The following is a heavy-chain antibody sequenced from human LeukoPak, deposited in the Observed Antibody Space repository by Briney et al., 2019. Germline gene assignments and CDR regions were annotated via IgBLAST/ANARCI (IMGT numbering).Heavy chain of an antibody. CDR3: AKDPSTTGPTGDYGMDV. Sequence: PGGSLRLSCAASGFTFSNYEMNWVRQAPGKGLEWVSYISTSGRTIYYADSVKGRFTISRDNARKSLYLQMNSLGAEDTAIYYCAKDPSTTGPTGDYGMDVWGQGTTVTVSS. CDR1: GFTFSNYE. CDR2: ISTSGRTI. D-gene: IGHD2-8*02. J-gene: IGHJ6*02. V-gene: IGHV3-48*03.